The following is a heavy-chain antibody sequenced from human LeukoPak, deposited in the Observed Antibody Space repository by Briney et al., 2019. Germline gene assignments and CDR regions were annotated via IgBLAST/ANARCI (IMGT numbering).Heavy chain of an antibody. Sequence: SETLSLTCAVYGGSFSGYYWSWIRQPPGKGLEWIGEINHSGSTNYNPSLKSRVTISVDTSKNQFSLKLSSVTAADTAVYYCARDGRDAAYYYYMDVWGKGTTVTVSS. CDR3: ARDGRDAAYYYYMDV. CDR1: GGSFSGYY. D-gene: IGHD2-15*01. V-gene: IGHV4-34*01. CDR2: INHSGST. J-gene: IGHJ6*03.